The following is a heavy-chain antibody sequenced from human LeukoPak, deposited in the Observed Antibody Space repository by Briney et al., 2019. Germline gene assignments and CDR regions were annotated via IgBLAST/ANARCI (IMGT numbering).Heavy chain of an antibody. CDR3: AREVTTSDAFDI. CDR2: IYHSGST. CDR1: GDSISRGSYY. Sequence: PSETLSLTCTASGDSISRGSYYWSWIRQHPGRGLEWIGYIYHSGSTYYNPSLKSRLTMSVDTSKNQLSLRLSSVTAADTAVYYCAREVTTSDAFDIWGQGTMVTVSS. V-gene: IGHV4-31*03. J-gene: IGHJ3*02. D-gene: IGHD4-17*01.